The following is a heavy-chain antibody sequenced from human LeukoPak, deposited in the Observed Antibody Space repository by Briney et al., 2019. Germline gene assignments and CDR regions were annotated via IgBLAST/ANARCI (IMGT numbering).Heavy chain of an antibody. CDR1: GFTFSSYG. D-gene: IGHD5-12*01. CDR3: AKDLEVATILGALDV. V-gene: IGHV3-23*01. J-gene: IGHJ6*04. CDR2: ISGSGGST. Sequence: SGGSLRLSCAASGFTFSSYGMSWVRQVPGKGLEWVSAISGSGGSTYYADSVKGRFTISRDNSKNTLYLQMNSLRAEDTAVYYCAKDLEVATILGALDVWGKGTTVTVSS.